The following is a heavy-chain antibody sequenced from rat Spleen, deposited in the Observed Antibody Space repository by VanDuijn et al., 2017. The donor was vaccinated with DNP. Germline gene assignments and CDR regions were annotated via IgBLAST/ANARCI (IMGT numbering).Heavy chain of an antibody. CDR1: GFTFSDFP. V-gene: IGHV5-46*01. CDR3: AKGDNNYGGFDY. Sequence: EVQLVESGGGLVQPGRSMKLSCAASGFTFSDFPMAWVRQAPTKGLEWFATISTSGGGTYYRDSVKGRFTISRDNAENTIYLQMNSLRSEDTATYYCAKGDNNYGGFDYWGQGVMVTVSS. D-gene: IGHD1-10*01. J-gene: IGHJ2*01. CDR2: ISTSGGGT.